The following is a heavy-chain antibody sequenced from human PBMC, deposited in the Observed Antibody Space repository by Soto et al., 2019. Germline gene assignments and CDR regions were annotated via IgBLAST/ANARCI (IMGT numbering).Heavy chain of an antibody. CDR2: IYPGDSDA. CDR3: ARVGCRGGNCYPSDALLD. V-gene: IGHV5-51*01. Sequence: PGESLKISCKGSGYTFSSYCIGWVRQVPGKGLEWMGIIYPGDSDARYSPSFQGQVTISADKSLTTAYMQWNSLRPSDSGIYYCARVGCRGGNCYPSDALLDWGPGTQVTVSS. D-gene: IGHD2-15*01. CDR1: GYTFSSYC. J-gene: IGHJ4*02.